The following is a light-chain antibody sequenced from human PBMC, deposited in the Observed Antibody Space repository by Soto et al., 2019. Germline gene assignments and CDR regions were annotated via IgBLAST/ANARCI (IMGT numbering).Light chain of an antibody. Sequence: EIVLTQSPGTLSLSPGERATLSCRASQSASSNYLAWYQQKPGQAPRLLIYGASTRATGIPDRFSGSGSGTDFTLSISRLEPEDFVVYYCQQYGSSPVYTFGQGTKLEIK. V-gene: IGKV3-20*01. CDR1: QSASSNY. CDR3: QQYGSSPVYT. CDR2: GAS. J-gene: IGKJ2*01.